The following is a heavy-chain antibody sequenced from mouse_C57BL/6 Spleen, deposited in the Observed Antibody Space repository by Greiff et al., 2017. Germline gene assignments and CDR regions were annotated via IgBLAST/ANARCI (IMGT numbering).Heavy chain of an antibody. D-gene: IGHD2-5*01. Sequence: DVQLQESVAELVRPGASVKLSCTASGFNFKNTYMHWVKQRPEQGLEWIGRIDPANGNTKYAPKFQGKATITADTSSNTAYLQLSSLTSEDTAIYYCARGGYYSIYYFDYWGHGTTLTVSS. CDR2: IDPANGNT. CDR1: GFNFKNTY. V-gene: IGHV14-3*01. CDR3: ARGGYYSIYYFDY. J-gene: IGHJ2*01.